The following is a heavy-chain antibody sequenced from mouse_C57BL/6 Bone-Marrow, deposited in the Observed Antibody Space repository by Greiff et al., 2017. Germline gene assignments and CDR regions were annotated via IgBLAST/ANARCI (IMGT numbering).Heavy chain of an antibody. CDR1: GFNIKDDY. CDR3: TTYGSSLWYFDV. Sequence: VRLQQSGAELVRPGASVKLSCTASGFNIKDDYMHWVKQRPEQGLEWIGWIDPENGDTEYASKFQGKATRTADTSSNTAYLQLSSLTSEDTAVYYCTTYGSSLWYFDVWGTGTTVTVSS. V-gene: IGHV14-4*01. D-gene: IGHD1-1*01. CDR2: IDPENGDT. J-gene: IGHJ1*03.